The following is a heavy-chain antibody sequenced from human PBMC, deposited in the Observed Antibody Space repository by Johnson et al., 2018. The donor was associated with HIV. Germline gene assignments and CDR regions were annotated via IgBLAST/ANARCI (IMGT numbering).Heavy chain of an antibody. D-gene: IGHD5-24*01. CDR3: ARACRDGYTCDVFDI. CDR2: IRYDGSNK. J-gene: IGHJ3*02. CDR1: GFTFSSYG. Sequence: QVQLVESGGGVVQPGGSLRLSCVASGFTFSSYGMHWVRQATGKWLEWVAFIRYDGSNKYYADSVKGRFTISRDNSKNTVYLQMNSLRAEDTAVFYCARACRDGYTCDVFDIWGQGTMVTVSS. V-gene: IGHV3-30*02.